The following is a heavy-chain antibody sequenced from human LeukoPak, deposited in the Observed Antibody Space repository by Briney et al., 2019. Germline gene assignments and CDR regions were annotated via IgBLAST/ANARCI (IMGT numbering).Heavy chain of an antibody. J-gene: IGHJ3*02. Sequence: SETLSLTCTVSGGSISSYYWSWIRQPPGKGLEWIGYIYYSGSTNYNPSLKSRVAISVDKPKNQFSLKLRFVTAADTAVYYCARLESDGPYAFHIWGHGTMVTVSS. V-gene: IGHV4-59*08. D-gene: IGHD1-1*01. CDR1: GGSISSYY. CDR2: IYYSGST. CDR3: ARLESDGPYAFHI.